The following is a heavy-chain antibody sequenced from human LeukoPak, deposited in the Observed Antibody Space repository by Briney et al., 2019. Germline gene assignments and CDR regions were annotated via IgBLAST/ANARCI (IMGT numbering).Heavy chain of an antibody. D-gene: IGHD3-9*01. CDR3: TAPYYDILTGYYASDAFDI. CDR2: IKSKTDGGTT. J-gene: IGHJ3*02. CDR1: GFTFSNAW. Sequence: GGALRLACAAAGFTFSNAWMSWVLQAPVKGLEWVGRIKSKTDGGTTDYAAPVKGRFTISRDDSQNTLYLQMNSLKTEDTAVYYCTAPYYDILTGYYASDAFDIWGQGTMVTVSS. V-gene: IGHV3-15*01.